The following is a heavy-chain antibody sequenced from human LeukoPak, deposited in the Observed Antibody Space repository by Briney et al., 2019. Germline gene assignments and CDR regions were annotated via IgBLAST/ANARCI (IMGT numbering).Heavy chain of an antibody. J-gene: IGHJ4*02. CDR1: GGSISSYY. Sequence: PSETLSLTCTVSGGSISSYYWSWIRQPPGKGLEWIGYIYYSGSTYYNPSLRSRLTISLDTSRNQFSLTLSSVTAADTAVYYCARLQYYYDSNGYYSLYYFDYWGQGTVVTVSS. V-gene: IGHV4-59*08. CDR3: ARLQYYYDSNGYYSLYYFDY. D-gene: IGHD3-22*01. CDR2: IYYSGST.